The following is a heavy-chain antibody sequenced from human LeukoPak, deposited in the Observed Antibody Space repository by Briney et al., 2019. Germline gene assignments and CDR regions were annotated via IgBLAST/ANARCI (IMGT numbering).Heavy chain of an antibody. CDR3: ATGQQLAYY. V-gene: IGHV4-61*05. CDR1: GGSISSSSYY. Sequence: TSETLSLTCTVSGGSISSSSYYWGWIRQPPGKGLEWIGSFHYSGDTNYNPSLKSRVTISVATSRNQFSLKLRSVTAADTAVYYCATGQQLAYYWGQGTLVTVSS. D-gene: IGHD6-13*01. J-gene: IGHJ4*02. CDR2: FHYSGDT.